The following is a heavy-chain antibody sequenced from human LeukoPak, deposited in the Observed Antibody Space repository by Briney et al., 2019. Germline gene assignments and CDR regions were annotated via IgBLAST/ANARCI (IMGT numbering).Heavy chain of an antibody. CDR2: IHNNGST. Sequence: SETLSLTCTVSGGSISSYYWSWIRQPAGKGLQWIGRIHNNGSTGYNPSLKSRVTMSGDTSKNQFSLKLSSVTAADTAVYYCARDSYDSSGYYAFDIWGQGTMVTVSS. V-gene: IGHV4-4*07. J-gene: IGHJ3*02. CDR1: GGSISSYY. D-gene: IGHD3-22*01. CDR3: ARDSYDSSGYYAFDI.